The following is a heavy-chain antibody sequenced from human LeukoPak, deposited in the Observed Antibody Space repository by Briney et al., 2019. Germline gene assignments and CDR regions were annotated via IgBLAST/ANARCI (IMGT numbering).Heavy chain of an antibody. Sequence: PGDSDTRYSPSFQGQVTISADKSISTAYLQWSSLKASDTAMYYCARLKGNCSGGSCDAFDIWGQGTMVTVSS. CDR3: ARLKGNCSGGSCDAFDI. V-gene: IGHV5-51*01. CDR2: PGDSDT. J-gene: IGHJ3*02. D-gene: IGHD2-15*01.